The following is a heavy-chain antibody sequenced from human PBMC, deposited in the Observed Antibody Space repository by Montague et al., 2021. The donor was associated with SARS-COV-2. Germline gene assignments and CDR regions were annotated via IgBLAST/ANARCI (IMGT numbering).Heavy chain of an antibody. CDR1: GGSISSYY. CDR2: IYYSGST. V-gene: IGHV4-59*01. CDR3: ARGSGWMGNAFDI. D-gene: IGHD6-19*01. Sequence: SETLSLTCTASGGSISSYYWSWIRQPPGKGLEWIGYIYYSGSTNYNPSLKSRVTISVDTSKNQFSLKLNSVTAADTAVYYCARGSGWMGNAFDIWGQGTMVTVSS. J-gene: IGHJ3*02.